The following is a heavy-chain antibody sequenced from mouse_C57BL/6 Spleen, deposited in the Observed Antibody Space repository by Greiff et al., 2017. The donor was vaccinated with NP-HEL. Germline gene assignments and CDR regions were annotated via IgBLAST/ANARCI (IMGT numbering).Heavy chain of an antibody. Sequence: QVQLQQPGAELVRPGSSVKLSCKASGYTFTSYWMDWVKQRPGQGLEWIGNIYPSDSETHYNQKFKDKATLTVDKSSSTAYMQLSSLTSEDSAVYYCARSHSYGSSGDSMDYWGQGTSVTVSS. CDR3: ARSHSYGSSGDSMDY. CDR2: IYPSDSET. D-gene: IGHD1-1*01. CDR1: GYTFTSYW. V-gene: IGHV1-61*01. J-gene: IGHJ4*01.